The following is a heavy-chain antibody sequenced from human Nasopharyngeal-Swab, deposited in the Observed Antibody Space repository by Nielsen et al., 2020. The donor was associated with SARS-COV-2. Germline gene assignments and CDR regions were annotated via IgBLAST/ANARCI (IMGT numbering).Heavy chain of an antibody. D-gene: IGHD6-13*01. CDR3: ARFTRTAAAKYYFDY. J-gene: IGHJ4*02. V-gene: IGHV3-7*01. CDR1: GFTFSSYW. CDR2: IKQDGSEK. Sequence: GESLKISCAASGFTFSSYWMSWVRQAPGKGLEWVANIKQDGSEKYYVDSVKGRFTISRDNAKNSLYLQMNSLRAEDTAVYYCARFTRTAAAKYYFDYWGQGTLVTVSS.